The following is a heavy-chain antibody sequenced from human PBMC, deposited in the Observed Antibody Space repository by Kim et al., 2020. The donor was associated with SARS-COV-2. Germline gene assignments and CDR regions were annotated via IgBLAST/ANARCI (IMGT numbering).Heavy chain of an antibody. D-gene: IGHD1-26*01. V-gene: IGHV1-69*01. CDR3: AREVGSSVDAFDI. Sequence: YPQKFQGRVTITADESTSTAYMVLSSLRSEDTAVYYCAREVGSSVDAFDIWGQGTMVTVSS. J-gene: IGHJ3*02.